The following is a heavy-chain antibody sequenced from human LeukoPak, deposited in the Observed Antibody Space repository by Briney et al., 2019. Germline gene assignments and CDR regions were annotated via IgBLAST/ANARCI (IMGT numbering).Heavy chain of an antibody. Sequence: ASVKVSCKASGYTFTSYAMNWVRQAPGQGLEWMGWINTNTGNPTYAQGFTGRFVFSLDTSVGTAYLQISSLKAEDTAVYYCARGLRYFDWLLKVADSDYWGQGTLVTVSS. CDR1: GYTFTSYA. CDR3: ARGLRYFDWLLKVADSDY. CDR2: INTNTGNP. J-gene: IGHJ4*02. D-gene: IGHD3-9*01. V-gene: IGHV7-4-1*02.